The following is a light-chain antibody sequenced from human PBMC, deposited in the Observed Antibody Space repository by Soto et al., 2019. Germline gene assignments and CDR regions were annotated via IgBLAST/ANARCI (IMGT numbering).Light chain of an antibody. J-gene: IGLJ1*01. CDR3: SSYTASSTLYV. V-gene: IGLV2-14*02. CDR1: SSDVGSYNL. CDR2: DVS. Sequence: QSVLTQPASVSGSPGQSITISCTGTSSDVGSYNLVSRYQQHPGKAPKVMIYDVSNRPSGVSNRFSGSKSGNTASLNISGLQAEDEADYFCSSYTASSTLYVFGTGTKVTVL.